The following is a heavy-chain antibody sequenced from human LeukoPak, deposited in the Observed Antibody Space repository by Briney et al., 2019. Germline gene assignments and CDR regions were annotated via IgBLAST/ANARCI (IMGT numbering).Heavy chain of an antibody. CDR1: GLTFNGYW. Sequence: GGSLRLSCAASGLTFNGYWMHWVRQAPGKGLVWVSRINNDGSSTTYADSVKGRFTVSRDNAKNTLFLQMNSLRAEDTAVYYCATSITAPGTFDYWGQGTLVTVSS. D-gene: IGHD1-7*01. CDR2: INNDGSST. V-gene: IGHV3-74*01. CDR3: ATSITAPGTFDY. J-gene: IGHJ4*02.